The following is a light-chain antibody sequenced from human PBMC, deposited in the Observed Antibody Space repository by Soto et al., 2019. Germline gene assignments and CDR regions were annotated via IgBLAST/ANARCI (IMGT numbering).Light chain of an antibody. CDR3: AAWHDSLNGPV. CDR1: SSNIGSHT. J-gene: IGLJ7*01. V-gene: IGLV1-44*01. Sequence: QSVLTQPPSGSGTPGQRVTISCSGSSSNIGSHTVNWYQQVPGTAPKLLIYNNNQRPSGVPDRFSGSKSGTSASLAISGLQSEDEADYYCAAWHDSLNGPVFGGGTQLTVL. CDR2: NNN.